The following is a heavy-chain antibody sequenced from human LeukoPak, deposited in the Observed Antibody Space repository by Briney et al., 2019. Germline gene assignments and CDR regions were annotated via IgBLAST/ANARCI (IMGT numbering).Heavy chain of an antibody. CDR1: GGSISSYY. CDR2: IYTSGST. CDR3: ARSSSWSRVDY. D-gene: IGHD6-13*01. Sequence: SETLSLTCTVSGGSISSYYWSWIRQPAGKGLEWIGRIYTSGSTNYNPSLTSRVTMSVDTSKNQFSLKLSSVTATDTAVYYSARSSSWSRVDYWGQGTLVTVSS. V-gene: IGHV4-4*07. J-gene: IGHJ4*02.